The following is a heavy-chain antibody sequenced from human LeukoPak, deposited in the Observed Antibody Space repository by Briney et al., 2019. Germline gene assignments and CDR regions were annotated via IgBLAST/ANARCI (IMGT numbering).Heavy chain of an antibody. V-gene: IGHV1-18*01. D-gene: IGHD3-16*01. J-gene: IGHJ4*02. CDR3: ARHYDYVWGSPYPNYYFDY. CDR2: ISAYNGNT. Sequence: GASVKVSCKASGYTFTSYGISWVRQAPGQGLEWMGWISAYNGNTNYAQKLQGRVTMTTDTSTSTAYMELRSLRSDDTAVYYCARHYDYVWGSPYPNYYFDYWGQGTLVTVSS. CDR1: GYTFTSYG.